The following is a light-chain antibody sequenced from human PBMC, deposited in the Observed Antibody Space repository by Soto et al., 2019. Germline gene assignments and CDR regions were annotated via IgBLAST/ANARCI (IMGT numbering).Light chain of an antibody. J-gene: IGKJ1*01. CDR1: QSVSSSY. CDR2: GAS. CDR3: QQYGSSPMWT. Sequence: EIVMTQSPATLSVSPGERATLSCRASQSVSSSYLAWYQLKPGQAPRLLISGASNRATGIPDRFSGSGSGTDSTLTISRLEPEDFAVYYCQQYGSSPMWTFGQGTKVDIK. V-gene: IGKV3-20*01.